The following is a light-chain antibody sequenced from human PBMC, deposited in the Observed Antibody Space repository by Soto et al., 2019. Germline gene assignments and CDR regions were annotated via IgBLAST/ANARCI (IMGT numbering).Light chain of an antibody. CDR2: NNN. CDR1: SSNIGSNT. CDR3: AAWDDSVNGWV. J-gene: IGLJ3*02. V-gene: IGLV1-44*01. Sequence: QSVLTQPPSASGTPGQRATISCSGSSSNIGSNTVNWYQQLPGTAPKLLIYNNNQRPSGVPDRFSGSKSGTSASLAISGLQSEDEADYHCAAWDDSVNGWVFGGGTKLTVL.